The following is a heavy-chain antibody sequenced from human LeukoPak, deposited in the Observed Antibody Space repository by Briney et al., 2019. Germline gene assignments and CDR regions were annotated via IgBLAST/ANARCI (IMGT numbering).Heavy chain of an antibody. V-gene: IGHV3-30*14. CDR2: ISYDGSNK. CDR3: ARVSGDYGRGLGFY. D-gene: IGHD2-21*02. Sequence: PGGSLRLSCAASGFTFSSYAMHWVRQAPGKGLEWVAVISYDGSNKYYADSVKGRFTISRDNSKNTLYLQMNSLRAEDTAVYYCARVSGDYGRGLGFYWGQGTLVTVSS. J-gene: IGHJ4*02. CDR1: GFTFSSYA.